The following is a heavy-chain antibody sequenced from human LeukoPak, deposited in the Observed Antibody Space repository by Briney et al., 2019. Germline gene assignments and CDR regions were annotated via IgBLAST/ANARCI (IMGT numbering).Heavy chain of an antibody. V-gene: IGHV3-33*06. J-gene: IGHJ3*02. CDR1: GFTFSSYG. D-gene: IGHD3-22*01. CDR3: AKAPYYYDSSGHGIGAFDI. CDR2: IWYDGSNK. Sequence: PGGSLRLSCAASGFTFSSYGMHWVRQAPGKGLEWVAVIWYDGSNKYYADSVKGRFTISRDNSKNTLYLQMNSLRAEDTAVYYCAKAPYYYDSSGHGIGAFDIWGQGTMVTVSS.